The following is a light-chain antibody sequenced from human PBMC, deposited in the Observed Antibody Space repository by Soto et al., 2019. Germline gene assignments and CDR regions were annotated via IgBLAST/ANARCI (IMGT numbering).Light chain of an antibody. V-gene: IGKV3-15*01. CDR2: GAS. CDR1: QSVSSN. Sequence: EIVMTQSPATLSVSPGERATLSCRASQSVSSNLAWYQQKPGQAPRLLIYGASTRATGIPARFSGSGSGTECTLTISSLQSEDFAVYYCQQYNNWPPWTFGQGTKVDIK. J-gene: IGKJ1*01. CDR3: QQYNNWPPWT.